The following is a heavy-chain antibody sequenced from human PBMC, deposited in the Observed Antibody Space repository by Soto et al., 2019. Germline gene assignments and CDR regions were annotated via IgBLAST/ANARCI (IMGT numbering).Heavy chain of an antibody. V-gene: IGHV6-1*01. Sequence: SQTLSLTCAISGDSVSSTSAAWSWIRQSPSRGLEWLGRTYYRSKWYSDYAVSVKSRITINPDTSKNQFSLQLNSVTPEDTAVYYCARVSYYSVWVWGQGTLVTVSS. CDR1: GDSVSSTSAA. D-gene: IGHD6-19*01. CDR2: TYYRSKWYS. J-gene: IGHJ4*02. CDR3: ARVSYYSVWV.